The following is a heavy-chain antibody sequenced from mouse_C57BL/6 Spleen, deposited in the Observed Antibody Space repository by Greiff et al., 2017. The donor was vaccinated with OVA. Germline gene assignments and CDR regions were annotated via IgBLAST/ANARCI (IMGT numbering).Heavy chain of an antibody. D-gene: IGHD1-1*01. Sequence: VQLQQSGPELVKPGASVKISCKASGYAFSSSWMNWVKQRPGKGLEWIGRIYPGDGDTNYNGKFKGKATLTADKSSSTAYMQLSSLTSEDSAVYFCARGLLRYYFDYWGKGTTLTVSS. J-gene: IGHJ2*01. V-gene: IGHV1-82*01. CDR3: ARGLLRYYFDY. CDR2: IYPGDGDT. CDR1: GYAFSSSW.